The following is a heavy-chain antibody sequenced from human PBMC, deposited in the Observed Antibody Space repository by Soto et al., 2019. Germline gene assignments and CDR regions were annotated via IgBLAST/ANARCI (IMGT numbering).Heavy chain of an antibody. V-gene: IGHV1-69*01. D-gene: IGHD4-17*01. J-gene: IGHJ6*02. Sequence: QVQLVQSGAEVKKPGSSVKVSCKASGGTFSSYAISWVRQAPGQGLEWMGGIIPIFGTANYAQKFQGRVTITADETTSTAYMELSSLRSEDTAVYYCARGEGVYPVTPKNGMGVWGQGTTVTVSS. CDR3: ARGEGVYPVTPKNGMGV. CDR2: IIPIFGTA. CDR1: GGTFSSYA.